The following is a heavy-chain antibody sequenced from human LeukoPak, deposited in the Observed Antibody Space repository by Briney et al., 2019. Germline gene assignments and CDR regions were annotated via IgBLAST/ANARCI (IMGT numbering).Heavy chain of an antibody. D-gene: IGHD4-17*01. CDR2: ISGSGGSK. CDR1: GFTFSSYA. V-gene: IGHV3-23*01. J-gene: IGHJ4*02. CDR3: AKGSGTTVPRYQFDY. Sequence: QSGGSLRLSCAASGFTFSSYAMSWLRQAPGKGLEWVSAISGSGGSKYYADSVKGRLTISRHKYKNTLYLQMNSLRAEDTAVYYCAKGSGTTVPRYQFDYWGQGTLVTVSS.